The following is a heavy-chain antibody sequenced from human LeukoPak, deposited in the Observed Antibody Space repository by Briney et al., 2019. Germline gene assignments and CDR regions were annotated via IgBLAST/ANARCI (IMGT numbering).Heavy chain of an antibody. Sequence: PGGSLRLSCAASGFTFSSYALHWVCQAPGKGLEWVALISYDGRTEYYADSVKGRFTISRDNSKNTLYLQMNSLRAEDTAVYYCAIDSSGYYDGYYYGMDVWGQGTTVTVSS. CDR1: GFTFSSYA. V-gene: IGHV3-30*07. CDR2: ISYDGRTE. D-gene: IGHD3-22*01. CDR3: AIDSSGYYDGYYYGMDV. J-gene: IGHJ6*02.